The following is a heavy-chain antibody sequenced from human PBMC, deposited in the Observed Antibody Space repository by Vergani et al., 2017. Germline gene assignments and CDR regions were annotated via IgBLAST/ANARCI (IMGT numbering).Heavy chain of an antibody. CDR3: VRERYCSSTSCAANWFDP. Sequence: QVQLVQSGAEVKKPGASVKVSCKASGYTFTNFGISWLRQVPGQGLEWMGWISAYNGDTNYAQIVQGRVTMTTDTSTDTAYMDLRSLRSDDTAVYFCVRERYCSSTSCAANWFDPWGQGTLITVSS. J-gene: IGHJ5*02. D-gene: IGHD2-2*01. V-gene: IGHV1-18*01. CDR1: GYTFTNFG. CDR2: ISAYNGDT.